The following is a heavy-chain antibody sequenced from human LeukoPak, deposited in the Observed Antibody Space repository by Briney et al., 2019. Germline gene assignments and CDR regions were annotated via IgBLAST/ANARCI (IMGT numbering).Heavy chain of an antibody. D-gene: IGHD6-13*01. CDR1: GFTFSSYD. J-gene: IGHJ4*02. CDR2: LWYDGNNR. CDR3: ARESAAGTCDY. Sequence: GGSLRLSCAASGFTFSSYDMHWVRQAPGKGLEWVAVLWYDGNNRYYADSVKGRFTISRDNSKNTLYLQMNGLRAEDTAVYYCARESAAGTCDYWGQGTLVTVSS. V-gene: IGHV3-33*01.